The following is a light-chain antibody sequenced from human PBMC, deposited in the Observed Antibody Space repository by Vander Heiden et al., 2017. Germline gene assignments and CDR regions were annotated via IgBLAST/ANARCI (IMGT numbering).Light chain of an antibody. CDR1: SSNIRSNT. Sequence: QSVLTQPPSASGTPGQRVTISCSGSSSNIRSNTVNWYQQLPGTAPKPRTYSNNQRPAGVPDRFSGSKSGTSASLAISGLQSEDEADYYCAAWDDSLNGVVFGGGTKLTVL. J-gene: IGLJ2*01. V-gene: IGLV1-44*01. CDR3: AAWDDSLNGVV. CDR2: SNN.